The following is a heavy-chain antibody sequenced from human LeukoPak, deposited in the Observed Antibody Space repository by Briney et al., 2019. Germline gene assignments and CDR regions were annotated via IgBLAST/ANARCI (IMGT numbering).Heavy chain of an antibody. CDR2: IYYSGST. D-gene: IGHD6-13*01. CDR3: ARDIAAAGTSSSHFDY. V-gene: IGHV4-31*03. Sequence: SQTLSLTCTVSGGSITSGGYYWSWIRQHPGKGLEWIGYIYYSGSTYSNPSLKSRVTISVDTSKNQFSLKLSSVTAADTAVYYCARDIAAAGTSSSHFDYWGQGTLVTVSS. J-gene: IGHJ4*02. CDR1: GGSITSGGYY.